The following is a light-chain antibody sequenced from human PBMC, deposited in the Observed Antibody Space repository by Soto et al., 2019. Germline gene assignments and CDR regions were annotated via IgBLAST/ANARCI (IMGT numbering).Light chain of an antibody. V-gene: IGKV4-1*01. CDR3: QQYYSTPHT. Sequence: DIVMTQSPDSLAVSLGERATINCKSSQSVLYSSNNKNYLAWYQQKPGQPPKLLIYWAATRQSGVRDRFSGSGSDTDFTLTISGLQAEDVAVYYCQQYYSTPHTFGQGTKVEIQ. CDR1: QSVLYSSNNKNY. CDR2: WAA. J-gene: IGKJ1*01.